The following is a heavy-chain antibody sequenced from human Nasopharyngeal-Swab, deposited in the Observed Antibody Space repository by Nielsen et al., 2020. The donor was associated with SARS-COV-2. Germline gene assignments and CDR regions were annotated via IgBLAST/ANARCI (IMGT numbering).Heavy chain of an antibody. J-gene: IGHJ4*02. CDR3: ARRYCSAGSCMPGDC. CDR2: IWYDGTNK. D-gene: IGHD2-15*01. Sequence: GGSLRLSCKASGFSATSHGMHWVRQAPGKGLEWVAVIWYDGTNKFYADSVKGRFTISRDNSKNTLYLQMNSLRAEDTAVYYCARRYCSAGSCMPGDCWGQGTLVTVSS. CDR1: GFSATSHG. V-gene: IGHV3-33*01.